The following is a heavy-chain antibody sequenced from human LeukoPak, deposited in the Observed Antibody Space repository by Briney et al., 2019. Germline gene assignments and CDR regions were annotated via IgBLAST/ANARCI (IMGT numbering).Heavy chain of an antibody. V-gene: IGHV3-23*01. D-gene: IGHD3-22*01. Sequence: PGGSLRLSCSPSAFTFSSYAMSWVRQAPGKGLEWVSAISGSGGSTYYADSVKDRFTISRDNSKNTLYLQMNSLRAEDTAVYYCAKDHITMIVASWGQGTLVTVSS. CDR2: ISGSGGST. J-gene: IGHJ4*02. CDR1: AFTFSSYA. CDR3: AKDHITMIVAS.